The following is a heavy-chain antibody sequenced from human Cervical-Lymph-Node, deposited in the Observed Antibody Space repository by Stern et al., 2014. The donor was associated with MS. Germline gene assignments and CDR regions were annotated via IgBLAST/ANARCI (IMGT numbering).Heavy chain of an antibody. Sequence: VQLVQSGAEVKKPGESLKISCKLSGYSFTIYYIAWVRQMPGKGLYWMGFIYPYVSDPPSSPSFQAKVTISADKSITTAYLQWSSLRASDTAMYYCARHVQGFDYWGQGPLVTVSS. CDR3: ARHVQGFDY. CDR1: GYSFTIYY. CDR2: IYPYVSDP. J-gene: IGHJ4*02. V-gene: IGHV5-51*01.